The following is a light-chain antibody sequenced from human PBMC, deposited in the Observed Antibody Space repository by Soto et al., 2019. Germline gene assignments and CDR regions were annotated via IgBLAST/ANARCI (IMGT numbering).Light chain of an antibody. CDR1: SSDVGSYNL. CDR2: EGS. V-gene: IGLV2-23*01. J-gene: IGLJ1*01. CDR3: CSYAGSSTYV. Sequence: LTQPHSVSGSPGQSITISCTGTSSDVGSYNLVSWYQQHPGKAPKLMIYEGSKRPSGVSNRFSGSKSGNTASLTISGLQAEDEADYYCCSYAGSSTYVFGTGTKVTVL.